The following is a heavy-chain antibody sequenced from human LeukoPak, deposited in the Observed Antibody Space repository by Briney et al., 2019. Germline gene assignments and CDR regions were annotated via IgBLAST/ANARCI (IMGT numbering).Heavy chain of an antibody. D-gene: IGHD6-19*01. CDR3: ARARTMYSSGWYQVVNFDY. CDR2: ISSGSSYI. J-gene: IGHJ4*02. Sequence: GGSLRLSCAASGFTFSSYSMNWVRQASGKGLEWVSSISSGSSYIYYADSVKGRFTISRGNAKNSLYLQMNSLRAEDTAVYYCARARTMYSSGWYQVVNFDYWGQGTLVTVSS. V-gene: IGHV3-21*01. CDR1: GFTFSSYS.